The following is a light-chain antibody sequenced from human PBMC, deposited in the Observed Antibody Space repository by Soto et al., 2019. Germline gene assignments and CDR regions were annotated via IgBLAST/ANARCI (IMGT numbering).Light chain of an antibody. CDR3: CSYAGTYTYV. CDR1: SGDVGGYNY. Sequence: QSALTQPRSVSGSPGQSVTISCTGTSGDVGGYNYVSWYQQHPGKAPKLMIYDVSKRPSGVPDRFSGSKSGNTASLTISGLQAEDEADYYCCSYAGTYTYVFGIGTKVTVL. CDR2: DVS. J-gene: IGLJ1*01. V-gene: IGLV2-11*01.